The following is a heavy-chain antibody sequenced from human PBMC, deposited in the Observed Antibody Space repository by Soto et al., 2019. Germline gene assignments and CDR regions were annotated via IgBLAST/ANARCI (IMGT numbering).Heavy chain of an antibody. D-gene: IGHD2-2*01. CDR3: ARGLFPSSASYYFDY. V-gene: IGHV4-30-4*01. Sequence: QVQLQESGPGLVKPSQTLSLTCTVSGGSISSGDYYWSWIRPPPGKGLEWIGYIYYSGSTYYNPSLKSRVTISVDTSKNQFSLKLSSVTAADTAVYYCARGLFPSSASYYFDYWGQGTLVTVSS. J-gene: IGHJ4*02. CDR1: GGSISSGDYY. CDR2: IYYSGST.